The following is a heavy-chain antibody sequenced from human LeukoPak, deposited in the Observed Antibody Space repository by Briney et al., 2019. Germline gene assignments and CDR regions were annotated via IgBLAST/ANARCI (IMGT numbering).Heavy chain of an antibody. J-gene: IGHJ6*03. CDR2: IKQDGSEK. CDR3: ARESDSSGYYYYYYMDV. D-gene: IGHD3-22*01. Sequence: GGSLGLSCAASGFTFSSYAMHWVRQAPGKGLEWVANIKQDGSEKYYVDSVKGRFTISRDNAKNSLYLQMNSLRAEDTAVYYCARESDSSGYYYYYYMDVWGKGTTVTISS. CDR1: GFTFSSYA. V-gene: IGHV3-7*01.